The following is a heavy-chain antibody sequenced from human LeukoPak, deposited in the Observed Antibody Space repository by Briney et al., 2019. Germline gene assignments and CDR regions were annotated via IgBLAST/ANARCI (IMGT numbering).Heavy chain of an antibody. D-gene: IGHD2-15*01. CDR1: GGTFSIYA. CDR2: IIPILGIA. CDR3: ARESGYIVVVVAATQGFDP. V-gene: IGHV1-69*04. Sequence: SVKVSCKASGGTFSIYAISWVRQAPGQGLEWMGKIIPILGIANYAQKFQGRVTITADKSTSTAYMELSSLRSEDTAVYYCARESGYIVVVVAATQGFDPWGQGTLVTVSS. J-gene: IGHJ5*02.